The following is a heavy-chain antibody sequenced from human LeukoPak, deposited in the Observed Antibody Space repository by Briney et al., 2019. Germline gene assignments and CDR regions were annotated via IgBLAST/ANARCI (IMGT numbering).Heavy chain of an antibody. CDR3: AREDACSSTSCYTNNWFDP. CDR1: GGSISSYY. CDR2: IYYSGST. V-gene: IGHV4-59*01. Sequence: SETLSLTXTVSGGSISSYYWSWIRQPPGKGVEWIGYIYYSGSTSHNPSLKSRVTISVDTSENQFSLKLSSVTAADTAVYYCAREDACSSTSCYTNNWFDPWGQGILVTVSS. D-gene: IGHD2-2*01. J-gene: IGHJ5*02.